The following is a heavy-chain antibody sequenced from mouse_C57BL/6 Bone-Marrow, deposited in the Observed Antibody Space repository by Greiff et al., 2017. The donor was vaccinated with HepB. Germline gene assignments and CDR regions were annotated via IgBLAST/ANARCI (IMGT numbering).Heavy chain of an antibody. CDR1: GYAFSSSW. CDR2: IYPGDGDT. D-gene: IGHD1-1*01. V-gene: IGHV1-82*01. CDR3: AKSITTVPWFAY. J-gene: IGHJ3*01. Sequence: QVQLQQSGPELVKPGASVKISCKASGYAFSSSWMNWVKQRPGKGLEWIGRIYPGDGDTNYNGKFKGKATLTADKSSSTAYMQLSSLTSEDSAVYFCAKSITTVPWFAYWGQGTLVTVSA.